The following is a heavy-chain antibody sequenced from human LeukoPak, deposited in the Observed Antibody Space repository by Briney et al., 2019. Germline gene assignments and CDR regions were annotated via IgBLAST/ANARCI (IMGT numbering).Heavy chain of an antibody. CDR2: IYSSGST. J-gene: IGHJ4*02. Sequence: PSETLSLTCAVSGGSISSSHHYWGWIRQPPGQGLEWIGSIYSSGSTYYNPSLRTRVTISVDTSKNQFSLKLSSVTAADTAVYYCARSPYCSSTSCFNFDYWGQGTLVTVSS. D-gene: IGHD2-2*01. V-gene: IGHV4-39*01. CDR3: ARSPYCSSTSCFNFDY. CDR1: GGSISSSHHY.